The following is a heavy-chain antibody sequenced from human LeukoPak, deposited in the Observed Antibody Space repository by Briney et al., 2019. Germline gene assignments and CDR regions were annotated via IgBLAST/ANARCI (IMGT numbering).Heavy chain of an antibody. CDR3: AKWGTMVRGVSNWFDP. CDR1: GFTFSSYA. J-gene: IGHJ5*02. Sequence: KSGGSLRLSCAASGFTFSSYAMSWVRQAPGKGLEWVSRISGCGGSTYYADSVKGRFTISRDNSKNTLYLQMNSLRAEDTAVYYCAKWGTMVRGVSNWFDPWGQGTLVTVSS. V-gene: IGHV3-23*01. CDR2: ISGCGGST. D-gene: IGHD3-10*01.